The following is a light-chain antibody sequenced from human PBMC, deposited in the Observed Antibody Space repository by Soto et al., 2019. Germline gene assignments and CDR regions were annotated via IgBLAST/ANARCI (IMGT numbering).Light chain of an antibody. J-gene: IGLJ2*01. V-gene: IGLV2-14*01. CDR3: NSYTSSITRV. Sequence: QSALTQPASVSGSPGQSITISCTGTSSDVGGYKFVSWYQHHPGKATKLLIYEVSNRPSGVSNRLSGSKSGNTASLTFAGLHAEDEAEYYCNSYTSSITRVFGGGTQVTVL. CDR1: SSDVGGYKF. CDR2: EVS.